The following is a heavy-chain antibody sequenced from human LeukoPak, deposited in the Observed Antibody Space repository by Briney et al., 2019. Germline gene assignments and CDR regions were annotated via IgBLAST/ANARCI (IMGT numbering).Heavy chain of an antibody. CDR1: GYTFTGYY. CDR3: ARVRGYLGYFQH. CDR2: INPNSGGT. V-gene: IGHV1-2*02. D-gene: IGHD3-22*01. J-gene: IGHJ1*01. Sequence: ASVKVSCKASGYTFTGYYMHWVRQAPGQGLEWMGWINPNSGGTNYAQKFQGRVTMTRDTSISTAYMELRSLRSDDTAVYYCARVRGYLGYFQHWGQGTLVTVSS.